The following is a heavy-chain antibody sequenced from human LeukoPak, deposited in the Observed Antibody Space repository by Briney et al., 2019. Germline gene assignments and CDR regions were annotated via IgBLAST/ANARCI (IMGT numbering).Heavy chain of an antibody. D-gene: IGHD2-15*01. J-gene: IGHJ4*02. V-gene: IGHV3-30*02. Sequence: GGSLRLSCAASGFTFSKHGMHWVRQAPGKGLEWVAFIRLDGSNTYYADSVKGRFTISRDNSKNTVDLQMNSLRTEDTAIYYCSKDINSYCRGDCSDYWGQGTLVTVSA. CDR2: IRLDGSNT. CDR1: GFTFSKHG. CDR3: SKDINSYCRGDCSDY.